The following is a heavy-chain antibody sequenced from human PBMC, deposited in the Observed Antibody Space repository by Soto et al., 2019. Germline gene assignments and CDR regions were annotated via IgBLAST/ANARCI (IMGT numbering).Heavy chain of an antibody. V-gene: IGHV2-5*01. CDR2: IYWIDDK. CDR1: GFSLSSSGVG. D-gene: IGHD1-26*01. Sequence: QITLKESGPTLVKPTQTLTLTCTFSGFSLSSSGVGVGWIRQPPGKALEWLALIYWIDDKRYTPSLKSRLTITKDPSNDQAVLTMPNIDPVDTGTYYCAHTGGGAYYYYAVDVWGQGTTVTVSS. J-gene: IGHJ6*02. CDR3: AHTGGGAYYYYAVDV.